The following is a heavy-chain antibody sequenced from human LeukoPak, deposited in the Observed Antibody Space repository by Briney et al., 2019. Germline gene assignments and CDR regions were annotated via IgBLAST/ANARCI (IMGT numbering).Heavy chain of an antibody. CDR1: GFTFSSYW. CDR2: LNSEGSST. D-gene: IGHD3-9*01. CDR3: ARGGHYDILTGYYYYYGMDV. V-gene: IGHV3-74*01. Sequence: GALRLSCAASGFTFSSYWMHWVRQAPGKGLVWVSRLNSEGSSTSYADSVKGRFTISRDNAKNTLYLQMNSLRAEDTAVYYCARGGHYDILTGYYYYYGMDVWGKGTTVTVSS. J-gene: IGHJ6*04.